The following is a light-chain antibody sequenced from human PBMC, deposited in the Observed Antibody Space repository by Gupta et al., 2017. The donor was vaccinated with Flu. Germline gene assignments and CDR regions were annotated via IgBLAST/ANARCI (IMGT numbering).Light chain of an antibody. V-gene: IGLV3-21*02. J-gene: IGLJ3*02. CDR1: NIGGRS. CDR2: DDT. Sequence: YVLSQPPSLSVALGQTATIFCEGNNIGGRSVHLYQQRPGQAPSLVLFDDTDRPSDIPDRFSCSNSGNTSTLTSTRVAAGDEAYYCCQVWDSSSAPWVFGGGTKLTVL. CDR3: QVWDSSSAPWV.